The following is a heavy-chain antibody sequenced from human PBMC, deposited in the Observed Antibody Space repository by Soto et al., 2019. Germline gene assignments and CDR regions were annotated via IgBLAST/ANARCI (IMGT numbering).Heavy chain of an antibody. J-gene: IGHJ6*02. Sequence: QITLKESGPTLVKPTQTLTLTCTFSAFSLSTGGVGVGWIRQPPGKALEWLALIYWDDDKRYRPSLRSRLTITKDTSKNQVVLTMTNMDPVDTATYYCIQSRCGGDCLQSYASYYYYGMDVWGQGNTVTVSS. D-gene: IGHD2-21*02. CDR3: IQSRCGGDCLQSYASYYYYGMDV. CDR1: AFSLSTGGVG. CDR2: IYWDDDK. V-gene: IGHV2-5*02.